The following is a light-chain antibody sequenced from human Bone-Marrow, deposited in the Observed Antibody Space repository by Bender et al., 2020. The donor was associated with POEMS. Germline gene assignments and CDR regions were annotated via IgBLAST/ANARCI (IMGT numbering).Light chain of an antibody. CDR1: SSDIGAYNY. V-gene: IGLV2-8*01. CDR3: CSYAGSYTLI. J-gene: IGLJ2*01. Sequence: QSALTQPLSASASRGQSVTISCTGTSSDIGAYNYVSWYRHHPGKAPKLMIYEVRKRPSGVPDRFSGSKSGNPASLTVSGLQAEDEGDYYCCSYAGSYTLIFGGGTKLTVL. CDR2: EVR.